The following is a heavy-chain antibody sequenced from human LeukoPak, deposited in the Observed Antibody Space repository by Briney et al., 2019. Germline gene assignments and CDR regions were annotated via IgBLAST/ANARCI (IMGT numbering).Heavy chain of an antibody. Sequence: PSETLSLTCTVSGGSVSSGSYYWSWIRQPPGKGLEWIGYIYYSGSTNYNPSLKSRVTISVDTSKNQFSLKLSPVTAADTAVYYCARDCVYYFDYWGQGTLVTVSS. CDR1: GGSVSSGSYY. D-gene: IGHD2-21*01. CDR2: IYYSGST. V-gene: IGHV4-61*01. CDR3: ARDCVYYFDY. J-gene: IGHJ4*02.